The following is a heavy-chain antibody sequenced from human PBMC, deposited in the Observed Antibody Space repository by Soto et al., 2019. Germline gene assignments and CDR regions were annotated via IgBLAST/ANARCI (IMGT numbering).Heavy chain of an antibody. V-gene: IGHV2-5*02. CDR3: AHIVVASLGYYFDY. Sequence: QITLKESGPTLVKPTQTLTLTCTFSGFSLSSTRMAVGWIRQPPGKALEWLALIYWDDDKRYSPFLKSRLTITKDTAKHQVVLTMSNMGPVDTARYYCAHIVVASLGYYFDYWGQGTLVTVSS. CDR1: GFSLSSTRMA. D-gene: IGHD5-12*01. CDR2: IYWDDDK. J-gene: IGHJ4*02.